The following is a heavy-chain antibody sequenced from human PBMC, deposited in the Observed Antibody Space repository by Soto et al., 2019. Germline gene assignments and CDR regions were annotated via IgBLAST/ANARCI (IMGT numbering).Heavy chain of an antibody. Sequence: TLAVTGTVSGGSISSGGYYGSWIRQHPGKGLEWIGYIYYTGSTYYNPSLKSRMTISLDTSKNQFSLKLSSVTAADTAVYYCARDRPASSMFVVVPTALWGVLDPLGQVTLVVVCS. CDR2: IYYTGST. J-gene: IGHJ5*02. D-gene: IGHD2-2*01. CDR1: GGSISSGGYY. CDR3: ARDRPASSMFVVVPTALWGVLDP. V-gene: IGHV4-31*03.